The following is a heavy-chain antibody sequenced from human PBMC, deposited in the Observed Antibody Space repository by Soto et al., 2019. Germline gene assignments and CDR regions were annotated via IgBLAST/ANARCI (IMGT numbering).Heavy chain of an antibody. D-gene: IGHD1-7*01. CDR1: GGTFGNFA. V-gene: IGHV1-69*01. CDR3: ARGTRDGYNYWYFDL. Sequence: QVQLVQSGAELKKPGSSVKVSCKASGGTFGNFAISWVRQAPGQGPEWVAGIIPIYGTSNYADDFRGRITLTADESTATAYLELSRLRSEDTAIYYCARGTRDGYNYWYFDLWGRGTQVTVSS. CDR2: IIPIYGTS. J-gene: IGHJ2*01.